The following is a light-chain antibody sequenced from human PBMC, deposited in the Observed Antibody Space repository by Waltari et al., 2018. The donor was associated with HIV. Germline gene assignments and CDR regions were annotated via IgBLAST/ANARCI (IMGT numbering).Light chain of an antibody. Sequence: QSVLTQPPSVSAAPGQKVTVSCSGSSSHIRHNDVSWYHQLPGTAPKLLIYENNKRPSGIPDRFSGSKSGTSATLGITGLQTGDEADYYCGTWDSSLSAYVFGTGTKVTVL. CDR1: SSHIRHND. V-gene: IGLV1-51*02. CDR3: GTWDSSLSAYV. J-gene: IGLJ1*01. CDR2: ENN.